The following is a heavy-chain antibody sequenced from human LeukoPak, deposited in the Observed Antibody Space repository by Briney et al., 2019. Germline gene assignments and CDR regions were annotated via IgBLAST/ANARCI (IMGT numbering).Heavy chain of an antibody. V-gene: IGHV4-38-2*02. D-gene: IGHD1-26*01. CDR3: ARGLGGATTGFGVNWFDP. CDR1: GYSVSTAYY. J-gene: IGHJ5*02. Sequence: SETLSLTCTVSGYSVSTAYYWGWIRQPPGKGLEWIGSSSHSGSSYYNSSLKSRVTISVDTSKNQFSLKLSSVTAADTAVYYCARGLGGATTGFGVNWFDPWGQGTLVTVSS. CDR2: SSHSGSS.